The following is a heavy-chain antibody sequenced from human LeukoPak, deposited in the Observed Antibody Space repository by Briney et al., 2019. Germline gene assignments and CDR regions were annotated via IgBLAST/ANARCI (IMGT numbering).Heavy chain of an antibody. CDR2: MNPNSGNT. J-gene: IGHJ4*02. CDR1: GYTFTSYD. V-gene: IGHV1-8*01. D-gene: IGHD3-10*01. Sequence: ASVKVSCKASGYTFTSYDINWVRQATGQGLEWTGWMNPNSGNTGYAQKFQGRVTMTRNTSISTAYMELSSLRSEDTAVYYCARDLAGYYGSGSGGGYWGQGTLVTVSS. CDR3: ARDLAGYYGSGSGGGY.